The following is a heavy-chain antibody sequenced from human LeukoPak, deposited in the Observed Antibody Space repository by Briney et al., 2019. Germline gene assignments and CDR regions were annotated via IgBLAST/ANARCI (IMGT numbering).Heavy chain of an antibody. Sequence: SETLSLTWTVSGGSISSYYWRWIRQPPGKGLGWVGYIYYSGSTNYNPSLKSRVTISVDTSKNQFSLKLSSVTAADTAVYYCARGWSDNWNDGSLYDYWGQGTLVTVSS. D-gene: IGHD1-20*01. CDR1: GGSISSYY. J-gene: IGHJ4*02. V-gene: IGHV4-59*01. CDR3: ARGWSDNWNDGSLYDY. CDR2: IYYSGST.